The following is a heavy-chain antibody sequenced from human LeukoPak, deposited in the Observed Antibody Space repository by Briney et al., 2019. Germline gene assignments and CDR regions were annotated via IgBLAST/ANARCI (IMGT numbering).Heavy chain of an antibody. CDR3: ARDRAWNYFDY. CDR1: GFTFSRHG. D-gene: IGHD3-3*01. V-gene: IGHV3-30*03. J-gene: IGHJ4*02. CDR2: ISNDGGRK. Sequence: GGSLRLSCAPSGFTFSRHGMHWVRQAPGKGLEWVAIISNDGGRKYYAHSVEGRFTISRDNSKNTLYPQMDSLRAEDTAVYYCARDRAWNYFDYWGQGTLVTVSS.